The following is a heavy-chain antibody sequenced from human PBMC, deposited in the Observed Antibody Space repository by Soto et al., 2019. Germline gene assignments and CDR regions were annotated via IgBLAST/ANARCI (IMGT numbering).Heavy chain of an antibody. CDR2: IYYSGST. CDR3: ATVPTYYYDRSGYANAFDM. Sequence: SETLSLTCTVSGGSINSGDYYWSWIRQPPGKGLEWIGYIYYSGSTYHNPSLKSRINISVDTSKNQFSLKLSSVTAADTAVYYCATVPTYYYDRSGYANAFDMWRQGTMVTVSS. J-gene: IGHJ3*02. CDR1: GGSINSGDYY. V-gene: IGHV4-30-4*01. D-gene: IGHD3-22*01.